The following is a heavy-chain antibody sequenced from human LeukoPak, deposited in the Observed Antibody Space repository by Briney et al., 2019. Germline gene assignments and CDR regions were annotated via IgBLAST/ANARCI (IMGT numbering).Heavy chain of an antibody. J-gene: IGHJ4*02. Sequence: GASVKVSCKASGYTFTGYYMHWVRRAPGQGLEWMGWINPNSGGTNYAQKFQGRVTMTRDTSISTAYMELSRLRSDDTAVYYCAREILPGDFWSGYIDYWGQGTLVTVSS. D-gene: IGHD3-3*01. CDR3: AREILPGDFWSGYIDY. CDR1: GYTFTGYY. CDR2: INPNSGGT. V-gene: IGHV1-2*02.